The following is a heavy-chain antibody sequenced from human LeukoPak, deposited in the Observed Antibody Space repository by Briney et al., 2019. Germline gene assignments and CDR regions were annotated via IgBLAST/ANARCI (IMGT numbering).Heavy chain of an antibody. Sequence: SETLSLTCTVSGGSFSSYYWTWIRQPAGKALEWIGRIYSSGSTNYNPSLKSRVTMSVDTSKNQFSLKLSSVTVADTAVYYCAREGRYGDYEGYWGQGTLVTVSS. CDR1: GGSFSSYY. CDR2: IYSSGST. CDR3: AREGRYGDYEGY. V-gene: IGHV4-4*07. D-gene: IGHD4-17*01. J-gene: IGHJ4*02.